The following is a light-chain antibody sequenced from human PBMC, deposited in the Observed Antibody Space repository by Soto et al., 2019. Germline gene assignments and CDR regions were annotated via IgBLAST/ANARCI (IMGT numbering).Light chain of an antibody. CDR2: EVT. V-gene: IGLV2-8*01. Sequence: QSALGRSPSASGSPGQSVTISCTGTSSDVGGYDYVSWYQQHPGKAPKLMIYEVTIRPSGVSDRFSGSKSGNTASLTVSGLQAEDEADYYCSSYTGGNPSYVFGTGTKVTVL. J-gene: IGLJ1*01. CDR1: SSDVGGYDY. CDR3: SSYTGGNPSYV.